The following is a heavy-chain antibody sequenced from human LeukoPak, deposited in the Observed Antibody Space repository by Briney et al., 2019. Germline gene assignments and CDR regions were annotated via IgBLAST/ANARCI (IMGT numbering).Heavy chain of an antibody. CDR1: GGTFSSYA. CDR3: ASRCGPSCYPFFGY. Sequence: GSSVKVSCKASGGTFSSYAISWVRQAPGQGLEWMGGIIPIFGTANYAQKFQGRVTITADESTSTAYMELSSLRSEDTAVYYCASRCGPSCYPFFGYWGQGTLVTVSS. D-gene: IGHD2-2*01. J-gene: IGHJ4*02. V-gene: IGHV1-69*01. CDR2: IIPIFGTA.